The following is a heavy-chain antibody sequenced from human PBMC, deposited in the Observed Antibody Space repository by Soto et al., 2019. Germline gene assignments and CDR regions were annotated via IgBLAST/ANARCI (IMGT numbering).Heavy chain of an antibody. CDR1: GGSISSYY. CDR2: INYSGST. D-gene: IGHD3-10*01. CDR3: ARGVRLLWFGEPDFDY. V-gene: IGHV4-59*12. Sequence: SETLSLTCTVSGGSISSYYWSWIRQPPGKGLEWIGEINYSGSTNYNPSLKSRVTISVDASKNQFSLKLSSVTAADTAVYYCARGVRLLWFGEPDFDYWGQGTLVTVSS. J-gene: IGHJ4*02.